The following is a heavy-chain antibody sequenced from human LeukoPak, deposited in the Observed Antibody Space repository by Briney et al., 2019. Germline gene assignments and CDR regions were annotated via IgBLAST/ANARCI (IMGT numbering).Heavy chain of an antibody. CDR1: GYTFTGYY. CDR3: ARDATVTTSLPGR. D-gene: IGHD4-17*01. J-gene: IGHJ4*02. V-gene: IGHV1-2*02. CDR2: INPNSGGT. Sequence: ASVKVSCKASGYTFTGYYMHWVRQAPGQGLEWMGWINPNSGGTNYAQKLQGRVTMTTDTSTSTAYMELRSLRSDDTAVYYCARDATVTTSLPGRWGQGTLVTVSS.